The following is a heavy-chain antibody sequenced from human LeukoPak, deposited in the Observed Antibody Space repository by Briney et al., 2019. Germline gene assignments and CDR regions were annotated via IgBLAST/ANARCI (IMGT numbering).Heavy chain of an antibody. D-gene: IGHD6-19*01. J-gene: IGHJ4*02. CDR3: AKGLGGAVAGMGGY. CDR1: GFTFDDYA. Sequence: PGGSLRLSCAASGFTFDDYAMHWVRQAAGKGLEWVSGISWNSGSICYADSVKGRFTISRDNAKNSLYLQMNSLRAEDTALYYCAKGLGGAVAGMGGYWGQGTLVTVSS. CDR2: ISWNSGSI. V-gene: IGHV3-9*01.